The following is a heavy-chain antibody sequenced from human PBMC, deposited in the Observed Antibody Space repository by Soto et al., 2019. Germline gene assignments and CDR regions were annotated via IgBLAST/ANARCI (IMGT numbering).Heavy chain of an antibody. CDR3: DRVQLPGDFDY. J-gene: IGHJ4*02. Sequence: ASVKVSCKASGYTFTSYYTHWVRQAPGQGLEWMGIINPSGGSTSYAQRFQGRVTMTRDTSTSTVYMELSSLRSEDTAVYYCDRVQLPGDFDYWGQGTLVTVSS. D-gene: IGHD2-2*01. V-gene: IGHV1-46*03. CDR1: GYTFTSYY. CDR2: INPSGGST.